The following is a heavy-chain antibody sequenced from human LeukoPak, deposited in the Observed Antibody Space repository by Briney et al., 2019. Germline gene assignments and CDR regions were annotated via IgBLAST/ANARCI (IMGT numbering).Heavy chain of an antibody. D-gene: IGHD6-13*01. V-gene: IGHV4-59*01. Sequence: SETLSLTCSVSGGSINNYHWSWIRQPPGKGLEWIGYIYYSGSTNYNPSLKSRVTISVDTSKNQFSLKLSSVTAADTAVYYCAREVGQLDGDWFDPWGQGTLVTVSS. CDR2: IYYSGST. CDR3: AREVGQLDGDWFDP. J-gene: IGHJ5*02. CDR1: GGSINNYH.